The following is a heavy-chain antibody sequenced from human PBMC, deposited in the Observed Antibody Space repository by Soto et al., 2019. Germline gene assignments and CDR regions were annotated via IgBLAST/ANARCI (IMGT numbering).Heavy chain of an antibody. D-gene: IGHD3-3*01. CDR3: ARVRDWFDP. J-gene: IGHJ5*02. CDR2: IDHSGYT. Sequence: SETLSLTCAVYGGSFSGYYWNWIRQPPGKGLEWIGEIDHSGYTNYNPSLKSRVTISVDTSKNQFSLRLTSVTAVDTAVYYCARVRDWFDPWGQGTLVTVS. CDR1: GGSFSGYY. V-gene: IGHV4-34*01.